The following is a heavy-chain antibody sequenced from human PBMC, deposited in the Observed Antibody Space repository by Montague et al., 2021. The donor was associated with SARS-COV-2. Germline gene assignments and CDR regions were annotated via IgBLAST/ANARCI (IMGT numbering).Heavy chain of an antibody. CDR1: GDSVSRNSAA. D-gene: IGHD6-13*01. V-gene: IGHV6-1*01. Sequence: CAISGDSVSRNSAAWNWIRQSPSRGLEWLGRTYYRSKWYNDYAVSVKSRITINPDTSKNQFSLQLNSVTPEDTAVYYCARGSSIAAAGDAFDIWGQGTTVTVSS. CDR2: TYYRSKWYN. J-gene: IGHJ3*02. CDR3: ARGSSIAAAGDAFDI.